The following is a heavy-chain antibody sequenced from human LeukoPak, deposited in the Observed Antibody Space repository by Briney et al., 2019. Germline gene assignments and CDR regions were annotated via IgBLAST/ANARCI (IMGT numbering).Heavy chain of an antibody. CDR1: GYTFTSYA. D-gene: IGHD6-19*01. V-gene: IGHV7-4-1*02. CDR3: ARTRAGQWLVLYYYGMDV. CDR2: INTNTGNP. J-gene: IGHJ6*02. Sequence: ASVKVSCKASGYTFTSYAMNWVRQAPGQGLEWMGWINTNTGNPTYAQGFTGRFVFSLDTSVSTAYLQISSLKAEDIAVYYCARTRAGQWLVLYYYGMDVWGQGTTVTVSS.